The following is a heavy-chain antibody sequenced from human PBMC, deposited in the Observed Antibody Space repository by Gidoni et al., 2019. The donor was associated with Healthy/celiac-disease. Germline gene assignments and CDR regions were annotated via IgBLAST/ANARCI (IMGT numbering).Heavy chain of an antibody. CDR2: ISWNSGSI. J-gene: IGHJ6*02. CDR1: GFTFDDYA. CDR3: AKGGIVNGMDV. Sequence: EVQLVESGGGLVQPGRSLRLSCAASGFTFDDYAMHWVRQAPGKGLEWVSGISWNSGSIGYADSVKGRFTISRDNAKNSLYLQMNSLRAEDTALYYCAKGGIVNGMDVWGQGTTVTVSS. V-gene: IGHV3-9*01. D-gene: IGHD1-26*01.